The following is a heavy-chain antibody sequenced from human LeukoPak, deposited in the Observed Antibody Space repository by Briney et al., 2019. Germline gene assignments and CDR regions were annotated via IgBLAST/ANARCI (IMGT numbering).Heavy chain of an antibody. Sequence: QPGGSLKLSCAASGFTLANFGMNWVRQAPGKGLEWVSGISGGGDRTHYADSVQGRFTVSRDNSRNTLFLEMNNLKAEDTALYYCTKVLSTGYYYDSWGQGTLVAVSS. CDR3: TKVLSTGYYYDS. V-gene: IGHV3-23*01. J-gene: IGHJ5*01. CDR1: GFTLANFG. CDR2: ISGGGDRT. D-gene: IGHD3-22*01.